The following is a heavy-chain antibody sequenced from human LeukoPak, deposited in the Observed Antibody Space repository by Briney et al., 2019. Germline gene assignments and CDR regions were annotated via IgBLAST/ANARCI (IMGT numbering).Heavy chain of an antibody. V-gene: IGHV3-48*03. D-gene: IGHD3/OR15-3a*01. CDR3: AREGLAFDY. CDR1: GFTFSSYE. Sequence: PGGSLRLSCAASGFTFSSYEMNRVRQAPGKGLEWVSYISSSGSTIYYADSVKGRFTISRDDTKNSLYLQMNSLRAEDTALYYCAREGLAFDYWGQGTLVTVSS. CDR2: ISSSGSTI. J-gene: IGHJ4*02.